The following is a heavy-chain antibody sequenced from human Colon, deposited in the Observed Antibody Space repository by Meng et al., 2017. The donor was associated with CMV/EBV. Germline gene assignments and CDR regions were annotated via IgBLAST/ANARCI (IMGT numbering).Heavy chain of an antibody. J-gene: IGHJ4*02. CDR1: GYIFTSYG. CDR2: ISTHNGYT. V-gene: IGHV1-18*01. CDR3: ARYCSGGNCYSKPGLAKFFDL. Sequence: ASVKVSCNVSGYIFTSYGISWARQAPGQGLEWMGWISTHNGYTSYAQKFQDRVTMTTDTSTSTAYMDLRSLGSDDSAVYYCARYCSGGNCYSKPGLAKFFDLWGQGTLVTVSS. D-gene: IGHD2-15*01.